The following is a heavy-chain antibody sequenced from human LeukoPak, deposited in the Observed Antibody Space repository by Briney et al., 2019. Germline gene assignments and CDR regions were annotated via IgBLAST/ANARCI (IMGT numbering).Heavy chain of an antibody. D-gene: IGHD2-15*01. CDR1: GYTFTDYY. J-gene: IGHJ5*02. Sequence: ASVKISCKVSGYTFTDYYMHWVQQAPGEGLEWMGLVDPEDGETIYAEKFQGRVTITADTSTDTAYMELSSLRSEDTAVYYCATPSGGGSYDHWFDPWGQGTLVTVSS. CDR3: ATPSGGGSYDHWFDP. CDR2: VDPEDGET. V-gene: IGHV1-69-2*01.